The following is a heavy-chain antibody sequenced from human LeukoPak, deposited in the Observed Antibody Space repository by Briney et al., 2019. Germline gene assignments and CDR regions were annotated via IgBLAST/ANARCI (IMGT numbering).Heavy chain of an antibody. CDR2: ISSSSSTI. J-gene: IGHJ3*02. Sequence: GGSLRLSCAASGFTFSSYSMNWVRQAPGAGLEWVSYISSSSSTIYYADSVKGRFTISRDNAKNSLYLQMNSLRAEDTAVYYCARDGQGYDILTGHDAFDIWGQGTMVTVSS. D-gene: IGHD3-9*01. V-gene: IGHV3-48*04. CDR3: ARDGQGYDILTGHDAFDI. CDR1: GFTFSSYS.